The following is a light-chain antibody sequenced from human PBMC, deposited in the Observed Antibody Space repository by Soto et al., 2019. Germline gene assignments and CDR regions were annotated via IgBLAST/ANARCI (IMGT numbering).Light chain of an antibody. CDR2: STN. CDR3: VLYRGSGILV. Sequence: QAVVTQEPSFSVSPGGTVTLTCGLSSGSVSTSYYPSWYQQTPGQAPRTLIYSTNTRSSGVPDRFSGSILGNKAALTITGAQADDASDYYCVLYRGSGILVFGTGTKLTV. CDR1: SGSVSTSYY. V-gene: IGLV8-61*01. J-gene: IGLJ1*01.